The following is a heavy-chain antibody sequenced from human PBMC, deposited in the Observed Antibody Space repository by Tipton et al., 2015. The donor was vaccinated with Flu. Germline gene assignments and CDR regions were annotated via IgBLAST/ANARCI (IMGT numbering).Heavy chain of an antibody. V-gene: IGHV4-30-4*01. Sequence: TLSLTCTVSGGSISSGDYYWSWIRQPPGKGLEWTGYIYYSGSTYYNPSLKSRVTISVDTSKNQFSLKLSSVTAADTAVYYCAREGTVSEIVATIIDYWGQGTLVTVSS. J-gene: IGHJ4*02. CDR3: AREGTVSEIVATIIDY. CDR1: GGSISSGDYY. D-gene: IGHD5-12*01. CDR2: IYYSGST.